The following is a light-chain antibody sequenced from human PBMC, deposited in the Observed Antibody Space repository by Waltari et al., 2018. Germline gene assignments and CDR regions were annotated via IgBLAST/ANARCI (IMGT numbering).Light chain of an antibody. V-gene: IGKV2-28*01. CDR1: QSRLHSHGYNY. CDR3: MQALQTPLT. CDR2: LGS. Sequence: DIVMTQSPLSLPVTPGEQASLSCRSSQSRLHSHGYNYLDWYLQKPGQSPQLLIYLGSNRAAGVPDRFSGSGSGTGFTLKISRVEAEDVGVYYCMQALQTPLTFGQGTKVEIK. J-gene: IGKJ1*01.